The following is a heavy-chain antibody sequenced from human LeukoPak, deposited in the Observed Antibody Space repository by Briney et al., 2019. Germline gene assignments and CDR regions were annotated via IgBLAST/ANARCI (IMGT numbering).Heavy chain of an antibody. CDR1: GYTFTSYY. Sequence: ASVKVSCKASGYTFTSYYMHWVRQAPGQGLEWMGIINPSGGSTSYAQKFQGRVTMTEDTSTDTAYMELSSLRSEDTAVYYCATGEYGDSWFDPWGQGTLVTVSS. J-gene: IGHJ5*02. CDR3: ATGEYGDSWFDP. D-gene: IGHD4-17*01. V-gene: IGHV1-46*01. CDR2: INPSGGST.